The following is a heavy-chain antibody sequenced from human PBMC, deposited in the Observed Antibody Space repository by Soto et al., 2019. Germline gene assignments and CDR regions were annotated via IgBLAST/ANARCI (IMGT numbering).Heavy chain of an antibody. CDR1: GDSVSSNSAA. CDR2: TYYRSKWYN. V-gene: IGHV6-1*01. CDR3: ATRSWRITGRNHWFDP. J-gene: IGHJ5*02. Sequence: SQTLSLTCAISGDSVSSNSAAWNWIRQSPSRGLEWLGRTYYRSKWYNDYAVSVKSRITINPDTSKNQFSLQLNSVTPEDTAVYYCATRSWRITGRNHWFDPWGQATLVTVSS. D-gene: IGHD1-20*01.